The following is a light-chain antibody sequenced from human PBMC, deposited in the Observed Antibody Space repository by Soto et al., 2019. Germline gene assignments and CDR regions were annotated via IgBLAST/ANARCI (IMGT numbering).Light chain of an antibody. Sequence: DIQMTQSPSSPSASVGDRVTITCRASQTILTYLNWYQQKPGKAPKLLIYAASSLQSGVPSRFSGGGSATDFTLTISSLQPEDFATYYCQQSFSTTWTFGHGTKVEIK. CDR2: AAS. CDR3: QQSFSTTWT. J-gene: IGKJ1*01. V-gene: IGKV1-39*01. CDR1: QTILTY.